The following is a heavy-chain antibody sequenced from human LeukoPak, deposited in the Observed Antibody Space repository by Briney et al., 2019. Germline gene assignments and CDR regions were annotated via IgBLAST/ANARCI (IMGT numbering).Heavy chain of an antibody. CDR3: AKLGDDSSGYPFDY. V-gene: IGHV3-30*18. D-gene: IGHD3-22*01. CDR1: GFTFSSYG. J-gene: IGHJ4*02. Sequence: GGSLRLSCAASGFTFSSYGMHWVRQAPGKGLEWVAVISYDGSNKYYADSVKGRFTISRDNSKNTLYLQMNSLRAEDTAVYYCAKLGDDSSGYPFDYWGQGTLVTVSS. CDR2: ISYDGSNK.